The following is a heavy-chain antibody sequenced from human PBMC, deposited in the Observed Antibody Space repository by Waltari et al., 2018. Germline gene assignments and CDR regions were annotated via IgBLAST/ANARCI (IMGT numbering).Heavy chain of an antibody. D-gene: IGHD2-21*01. J-gene: IGHJ4*02. V-gene: IGHV1-2*06. Sequence: QVQLVQSGAEVKKPGASVEVSGKASGYTFTGYYMHWLRRAPGPGLEWMGRINPNSGGTNYAQKFQGRVTMTRDTSISTAYMELSRLRSDDTAVYYCARGGVVVIGSTPEGDDYWGQGTLVTVSS. CDR1: GYTFTGYY. CDR3: ARGGVVVIGSTPEGDDY. CDR2: INPNSGGT.